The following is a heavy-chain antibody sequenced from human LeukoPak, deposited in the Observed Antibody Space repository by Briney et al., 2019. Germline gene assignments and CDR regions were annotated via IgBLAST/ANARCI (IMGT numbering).Heavy chain of an antibody. Sequence: GGSLRLSCAASGFNFSTYWMTWVRQVPGKGLEWVANIKEDGSEIYYVDAVKGRFSISRDNAKTSLYLQINNLSVADTAVYYCVTDQTGRHPYFFDYWGQGTLVTVSS. J-gene: IGHJ4*02. CDR2: IKEDGSEI. V-gene: IGHV3-7*01. CDR3: VTDQTGRHPYFFDY. CDR1: GFNFSTYW. D-gene: IGHD3-10*01.